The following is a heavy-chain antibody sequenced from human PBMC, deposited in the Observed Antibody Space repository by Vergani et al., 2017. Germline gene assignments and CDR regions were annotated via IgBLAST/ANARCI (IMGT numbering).Heavy chain of an antibody. CDR1: GFTFSSYG. D-gene: IGHD3-3*01. J-gene: IGHJ6*02. Sequence: VQLVESGGGLVQPGGSLRLSCAASGFTFSSYGMHWVRQAPGKGLEWVAVISYDGSNKYYADSVKGRFTISRDNSKNTLYLQMNSLRAEDTAVYYCAKDGNDFWSGSDYYYYGMDVWGQGTTVTVSS. CDR2: ISYDGSNK. V-gene: IGHV3-30*18. CDR3: AKDGNDFWSGSDYYYYGMDV.